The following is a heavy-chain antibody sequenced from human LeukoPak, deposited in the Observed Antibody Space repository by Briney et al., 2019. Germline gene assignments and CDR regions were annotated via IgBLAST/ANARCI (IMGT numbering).Heavy chain of an antibody. V-gene: IGHV3-21*01. D-gene: IGHD6-13*01. CDR3: ARDAAAAGSVWLDP. CDR2: ITTRSSYI. J-gene: IGHJ5*02. Sequence: GGSLRLSCAASGFTFSSYSMNWVRQAPGKGLEWVSSITTRSSYIYYADSVKGRFTISRDDAKSSLYLQMSSLRAEDTAVYYCARDAAAAGSVWLDPWGQGILVTVSS. CDR1: GFTFSSYS.